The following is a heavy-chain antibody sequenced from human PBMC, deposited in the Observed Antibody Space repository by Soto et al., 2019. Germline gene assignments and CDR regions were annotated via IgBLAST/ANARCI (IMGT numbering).Heavy chain of an antibody. Sequence: QVQLVESGGGVVQPGRSLRLSCAASGFSFNSYGMHWVRQVPGKGLEWVAVISYDGNDKYYADSVKGRFTISRDNSKNTLFMQMNNLRAEDTAVYYCAKVNRVSFDIWGQGTMVTVSS. V-gene: IGHV3-30*18. CDR2: ISYDGNDK. CDR3: AKVNRVSFDI. CDR1: GFSFNSYG. J-gene: IGHJ3*02.